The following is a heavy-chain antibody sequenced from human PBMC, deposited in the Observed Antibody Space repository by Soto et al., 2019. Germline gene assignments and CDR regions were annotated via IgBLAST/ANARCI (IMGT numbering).Heavy chain of an antibody. D-gene: IGHD3-9*01. V-gene: IGHV1-8*02. CDR1: GYTFTSYG. J-gene: IGHJ4*02. CDR3: ARGDSLRYFDWLLLAPYYFDY. CDR2: MNPNSGNT. Sequence: ASVKVSCKASGYTFTSYGISWVRQAPGQGLEWMGWMNPNSGNTGYAQKFQGRVTMTRNTSISTAYMELSSLRSEDTAVYYCARGDSLRYFDWLLLAPYYFDYWGQGTLVTVSS.